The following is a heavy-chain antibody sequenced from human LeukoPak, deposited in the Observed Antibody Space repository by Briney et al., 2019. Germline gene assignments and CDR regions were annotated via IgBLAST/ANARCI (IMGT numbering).Heavy chain of an antibody. Sequence: PGRSLRLSCTASGFTFGDYAMSWVRQAPGKGLEWVGFIRSKAYCGTTEYAASVKGRFTISRDDSKSIAYLQMNSLKTEDTAVYYCTNTIFGVVIVDYWGQGTLVTVSS. CDR2: IRSKAYCGTT. CDR1: GFTFGDYA. J-gene: IGHJ4*02. CDR3: TNTIFGVVIVDY. D-gene: IGHD3-3*01. V-gene: IGHV3-49*04.